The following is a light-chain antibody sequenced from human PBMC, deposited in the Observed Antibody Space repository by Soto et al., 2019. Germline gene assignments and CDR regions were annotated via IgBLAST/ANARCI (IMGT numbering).Light chain of an antibody. CDR1: SSNIGSYT. J-gene: IGLJ2*01. CDR2: GNN. V-gene: IGLV1-44*01. CDR3: AAWDDSLDGVV. Sequence: QSVLTQPPSASGTPGQWVTISCSGSSSNIGSYTVNWYQQFPGTAPKLLSSGNNQRPPGVPDRFSGSKSGTSASLAISGLQSDDEGDYYCAAWDDSLDGVVFGGGTKVTVL.